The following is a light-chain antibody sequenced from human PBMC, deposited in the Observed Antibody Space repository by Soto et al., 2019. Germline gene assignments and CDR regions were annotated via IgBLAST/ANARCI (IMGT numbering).Light chain of an antibody. V-gene: IGLV1-44*01. CDR1: SSNIVSHT. CDR2: SNT. Sequence: QSVLTEPPSASGTPGQTIAISCSGGSSNIVSHTVNWYHQLPGTAPRLLIYSNTQRPSAIPDRFSGSKSVTSASLAISGRQSEYEGDYYCVAWDDNLNGVVFGGGTKVAVL. J-gene: IGLJ2*01. CDR3: VAWDDNLNGVV.